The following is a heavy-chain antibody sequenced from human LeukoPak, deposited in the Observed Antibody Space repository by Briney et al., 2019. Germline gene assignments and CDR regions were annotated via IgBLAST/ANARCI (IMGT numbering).Heavy chain of an antibody. D-gene: IGHD3-22*01. J-gene: IGHJ4*02. CDR2: IYPGDSDT. V-gene: IGHV5-51*01. CDR3: ARGGIDLYMIVRPYYFDY. CDR1: GYSFTSYW. Sequence: GESLKISCKGSGYSFTSYWIGWVRQMPGKGLEWMGIIYPGDSDTRYSPSFQGQVTISADKSISTAYLQWSSLEASDTAMYYCARGGIDLYMIVRPYYFDYWGQGTLVTVSS.